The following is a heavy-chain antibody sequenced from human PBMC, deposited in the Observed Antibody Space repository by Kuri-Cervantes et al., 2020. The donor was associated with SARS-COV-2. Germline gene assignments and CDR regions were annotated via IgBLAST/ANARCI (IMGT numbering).Heavy chain of an antibody. J-gene: IGHJ6*03. D-gene: IGHD3-3*01. CDR2: INPSGGST. CDR3: ARLGWDFWSGYRNYYYYYMDV. CDR1: GHTFTSYY. V-gene: IGHV1-46*01. Sequence: ASVKVSCKASGHTFTSYYMHWVRQAPGQGLEWMGIINPSGGSTSYAQKFQGRVTITRNTSISTAYMELSSLRSEDTAVYYCARLGWDFWSGYRNYYYYYMDVWGKGTTVTVSS.